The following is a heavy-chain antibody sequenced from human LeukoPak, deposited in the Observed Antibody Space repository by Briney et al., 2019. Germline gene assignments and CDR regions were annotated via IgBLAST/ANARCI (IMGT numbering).Heavy chain of an antibody. Sequence: GGSLRLSCAASGFTVSSNYMSRVRQAPGKGLEWVSVIYSGGSTYYADSVKGRFTISRDNSKNTLYLQMNSLRAEDTAVYYCARYPNYDSSGYYLDAFDIWGQGTMVTVSS. CDR2: IYSGGST. D-gene: IGHD3-22*01. V-gene: IGHV3-53*01. J-gene: IGHJ3*02. CDR1: GFTVSSNY. CDR3: ARYPNYDSSGYYLDAFDI.